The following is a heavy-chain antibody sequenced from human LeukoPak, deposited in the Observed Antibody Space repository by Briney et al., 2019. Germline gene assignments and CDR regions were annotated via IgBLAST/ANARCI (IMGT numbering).Heavy chain of an antibody. J-gene: IGHJ1*01. Sequence: PGGSLRLSCAASGFTFSTYSMNWVRQAPGKGLEWVSYISSSSSTKYYADSVKGRFTISRDNAKKSLYLQMNSLRAEDTAVYYCARDYGDYGIYFQHWGQGTLVSVSS. CDR3: ARDYGDYGIYFQH. CDR1: GFTFSTYS. CDR2: ISSSSSTK. D-gene: IGHD4-17*01. V-gene: IGHV3-48*01.